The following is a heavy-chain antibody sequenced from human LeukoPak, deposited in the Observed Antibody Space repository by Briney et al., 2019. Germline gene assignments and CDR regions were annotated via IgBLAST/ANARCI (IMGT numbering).Heavy chain of an antibody. D-gene: IGHD4-23*01. J-gene: IGHJ4*02. CDR2: IYYSGST. CDR3: ATRTTVVNDDY. CDR1: GGSISSSSYY. V-gene: IGHV4-39*07. Sequence: SETLSLTCTVSGGSISSSSYYWGWIRQPPGKGLEWIGSIYYSGSTYYNPSLKSRVTISVDTSKNQFSLKLSSVTAADTAVYYCATRTTVVNDDYWGQGTLVTVSS.